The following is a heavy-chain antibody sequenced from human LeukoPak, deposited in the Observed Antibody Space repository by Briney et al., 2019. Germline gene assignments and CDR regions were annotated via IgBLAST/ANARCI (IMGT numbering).Heavy chain of an antibody. Sequence: ASVKVSCKASGGTFSSYAISWVRQAPGQGLEWMGGIIPIFGTANYAQKFQGRVTITTDESTSTAYMELSSPRSEDTAVYYCARTGSNWNDGADYWGQGTLVTVSS. CDR2: IIPIFGTA. CDR1: GGTFSSYA. D-gene: IGHD1-20*01. J-gene: IGHJ4*02. V-gene: IGHV1-69*05. CDR3: ARTGSNWNDGADY.